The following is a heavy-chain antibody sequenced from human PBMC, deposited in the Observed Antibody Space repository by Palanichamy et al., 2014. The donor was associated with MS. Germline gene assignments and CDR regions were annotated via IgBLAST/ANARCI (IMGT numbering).Heavy chain of an antibody. CDR2: IYHSGST. J-gene: IGHJ5*02. V-gene: IGHV4-30-2*01. Sequence: QLQLQESGSGLVKPSQTLSLTCAVSGGSISSGGYSWSWIRQPPGKGLEWIGYIYHSGSTYYNPSLKSRVTISVDRSKNQFSLKLSSVTAADTAVYYCARSYCSGGSCYGEGVDNWFDPWGQGTLVTVSS. CDR3: ARSYCSGGSCYGEGVDNWFDP. CDR1: GGSISSGGYS. D-gene: IGHD2-15*01.